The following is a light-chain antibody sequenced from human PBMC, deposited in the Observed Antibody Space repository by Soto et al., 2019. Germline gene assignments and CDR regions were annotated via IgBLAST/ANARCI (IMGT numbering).Light chain of an antibody. Sequence: QSALTQPASVSGSPGQSITISCTGTSSDVGGYNYVSWYQQHPGKAPKLMIYEVSNRPSGVSNRFSGSESGNTASLTISGLQAEDEADYYCSSYTSSNTVVFGGGTKLTVL. J-gene: IGLJ2*01. CDR1: SSDVGGYNY. CDR3: SSYTSSNTVV. CDR2: EVS. V-gene: IGLV2-14*01.